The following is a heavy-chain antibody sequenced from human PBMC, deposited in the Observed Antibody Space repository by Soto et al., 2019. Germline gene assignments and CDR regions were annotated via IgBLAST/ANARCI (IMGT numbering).Heavy chain of an antibody. D-gene: IGHD3-10*01. CDR3: ARAATGSYHSAY. CDR2: IAPHSGRT. V-gene: IGHV1-18*04. J-gene: IGHJ4*02. Sequence: QVQLVQSGPEVKKPGASVRVSCMTSGYAFTSYGVNWVRQVPGQGLEWMGWIAPHSGRTTYLPKFQGRVTITADPSTKTAYMELTCLSSDDTGIYFCARAATGSYHSAYWGQGTVVTVSA. CDR1: GYAFTSYG.